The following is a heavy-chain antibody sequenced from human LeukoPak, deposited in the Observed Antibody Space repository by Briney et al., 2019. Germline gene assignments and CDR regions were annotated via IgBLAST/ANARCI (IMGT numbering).Heavy chain of an antibody. CDR1: GGTFSSYT. J-gene: IGHJ4*02. V-gene: IGHV1-69*02. Sequence: XVKVSCKASGGTFSSYTISWVRQAPGQGLEWMGRIIPILGIANYAQKLQGRVTITADKSTSTAYMELSSLRSEDTAVYYCATSSPSDYWGQGTLVTVSS. D-gene: IGHD6-6*01. CDR3: ATSSPSDY. CDR2: IIPILGIA.